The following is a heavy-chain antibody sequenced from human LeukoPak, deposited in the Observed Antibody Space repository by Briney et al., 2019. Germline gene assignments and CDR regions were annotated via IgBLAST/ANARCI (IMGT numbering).Heavy chain of an antibody. J-gene: IGHJ3*01. Sequence: RPSETLSLTCAVSGVSISSYFWSWIRQPPGMGLEWIGSISYSGSTIYNPSLQSRVTISVDSSKKQFSLKVTSMTAADTAVYYCARRAWDAFDLWGQGTMVTVSS. V-gene: IGHV4-59*01. CDR3: ARRAWDAFDL. CDR2: ISYSGST. CDR1: GVSISSYF.